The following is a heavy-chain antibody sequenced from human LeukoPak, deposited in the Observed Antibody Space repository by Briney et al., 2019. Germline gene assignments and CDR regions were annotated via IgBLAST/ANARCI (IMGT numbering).Heavy chain of an antibody. V-gene: IGHV4-4*09. CDR2: IYATGST. J-gene: IGHJ4*02. CDR1: SGSISSYY. D-gene: IGHD1-26*01. Sequence: SSETLSLTCTVSSGSISSYYWSWIRQPPGKGLEWIGYIYATGSTNYNPSLKSRVTISVDTSKNQFSLNLRSVTAADTAVFYCARENSGSYREFDYWGQGTLVTVSS. CDR3: ARENSGSYREFDY.